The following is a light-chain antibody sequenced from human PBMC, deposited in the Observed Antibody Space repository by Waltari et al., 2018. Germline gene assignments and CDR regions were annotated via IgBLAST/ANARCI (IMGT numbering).Light chain of an antibody. Sequence: QSALTQPASVSGSPGQSITISCTGTSSDVGSYNLVSWYQQHPGKAPKLMIYEGSKRPSGDSTRFSGSKSGNTASLTISGLQAEDEADYYCCSYAGSSTYVFGGGTKLTVL. CDR3: CSYAGSSTYV. J-gene: IGLJ3*02. CDR1: SSDVGSYNL. V-gene: IGLV2-23*01. CDR2: EGS.